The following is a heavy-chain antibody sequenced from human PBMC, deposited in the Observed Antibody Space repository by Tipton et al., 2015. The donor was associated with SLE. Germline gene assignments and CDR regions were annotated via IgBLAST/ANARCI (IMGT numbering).Heavy chain of an antibody. V-gene: IGHV4-59*08. CDR3: ARMGLYARDAFDI. CDR1: GDSISSGY. J-gene: IGHJ3*02. CDR2: VYYGGST. D-gene: IGHD3-16*01. Sequence: GLVKPSETLSLICTVSGDSISSGYWSWIRQPPGKGLEWIGYVYYGGSTNYNSSLRSRVTIATDTSKNQLSLRLSSVTAADTAVHYCARMGLYARDAFDIWGQGTTVTVSS.